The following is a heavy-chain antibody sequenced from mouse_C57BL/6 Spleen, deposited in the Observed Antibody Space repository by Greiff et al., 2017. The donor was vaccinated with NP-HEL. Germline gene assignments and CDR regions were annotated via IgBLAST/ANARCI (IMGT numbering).Heavy chain of an antibody. V-gene: IGHV5-16*01. CDR1: GFTFSDYY. Sequence: EVKVEESAGGLVQPGSSMKLSCTASGFTFSDYYMAWVRQVPEKGLEWVANINYDGSSTYYLDSLKSRFIISRDNAKNILYLQMSSLKSEDTATYYCARVRDYYGSSYYFDYWGQGTTLTVSS. CDR2: INYDGSST. CDR3: ARVRDYYGSSYYFDY. J-gene: IGHJ2*01. D-gene: IGHD1-1*01.